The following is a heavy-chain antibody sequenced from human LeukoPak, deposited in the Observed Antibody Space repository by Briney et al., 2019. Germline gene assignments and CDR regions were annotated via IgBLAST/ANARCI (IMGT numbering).Heavy chain of an antibody. Sequence: PGGSLRLSCAASGFTFSSFWMHWVRQAPGKGLVWVSRISSDGSSTNYADSVKGRFTISRDNAKNTLYLQMNSLRAEDTAVYYCARLSMAEKRNYWGQGTLVTVSS. J-gene: IGHJ4*02. CDR3: ARLSMAEKRNY. CDR2: ISSDGSST. CDR1: GFTFSSFW. V-gene: IGHV3-74*01. D-gene: IGHD5-24*01.